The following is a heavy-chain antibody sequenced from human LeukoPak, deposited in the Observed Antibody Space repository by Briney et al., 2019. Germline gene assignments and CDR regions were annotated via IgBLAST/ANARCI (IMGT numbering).Heavy chain of an antibody. CDR3: ARDSPYYDSSGYYSGYYYYMDV. CDR1: GGSISSYY. V-gene: IGHV4-59*01. CDR2: IYYSGST. Sequence: SETLSLTCTVSGGSISSYYWSWIRQPPGKGLEWIGYIYYSGSTNYNPSLKSRVTISVDTSKNQFSLKLSSVTAADTAVYYCARDSPYYDSSGYYSGYYYYMDVWGKGTTVTVSS. D-gene: IGHD3-22*01. J-gene: IGHJ6*03.